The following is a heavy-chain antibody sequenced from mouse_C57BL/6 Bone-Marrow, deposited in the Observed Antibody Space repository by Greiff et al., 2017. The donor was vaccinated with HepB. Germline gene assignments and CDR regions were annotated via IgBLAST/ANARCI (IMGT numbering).Heavy chain of an antibody. D-gene: IGHD1-1*01. CDR2: IYPRSGNT. J-gene: IGHJ1*03. CDR1: GYTFTSYG. V-gene: IGHV1-81*01. CDR3: AKLLYWYFDV. Sequence: LQESGAELARPGASVKLSCKASGYTFTSYGISWVKQRTGQGLEWIGEIYPRSGNTYYNEKFKGKATLTADKSSSTAYMELRSLTSEDSAVYFCAKLLYWYFDVWGTGTTVTVSS.